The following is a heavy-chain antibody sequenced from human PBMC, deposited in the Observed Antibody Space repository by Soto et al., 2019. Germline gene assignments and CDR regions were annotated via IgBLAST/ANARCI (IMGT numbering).Heavy chain of an antibody. Sequence: SETVSLTCTVSGGSISSGDYYWSWIRQPPGKGLEWIGYIYYSGSTYYNPSLKSRVTISVDTSKHQFSLKLSSATAAATAVHYCARERPDASRLDPWGQGTLVP. CDR2: IYYSGST. D-gene: IGHD6-13*01. J-gene: IGHJ5*02. CDR3: ARERPDASRLDP. V-gene: IGHV4-30-4*01. CDR1: GGSISSGDYY.